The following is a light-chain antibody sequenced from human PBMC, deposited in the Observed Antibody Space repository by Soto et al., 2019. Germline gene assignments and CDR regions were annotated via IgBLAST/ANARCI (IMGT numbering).Light chain of an antibody. V-gene: IGKV1-5*01. CDR1: HSISSW. CDR3: QQYNSYWT. CDR2: AAS. J-gene: IGKJ1*01. Sequence: DIQMTQSPSTLSASVGDRVTITCRASHSISSWLAWYQQKPGKAPNLLIYAASTLESGVPSRFSGSGSGTEFTLTNRSLQPDDFATYYCQQYNSYWTFGQGTQVDIK.